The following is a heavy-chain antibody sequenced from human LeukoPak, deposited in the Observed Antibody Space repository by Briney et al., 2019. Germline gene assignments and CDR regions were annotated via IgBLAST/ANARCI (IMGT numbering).Heavy chain of an antibody. CDR2: VSSSRHYI. CDR1: GFTFSSYS. Sequence: GGSLRLSCAASGFTFSSYSMNWVRQAPGKGLEWVSSVSSSRHYIYYADSVKGRFTVSRENAKNSLYLQMDSLRAEDTAVYYCARAPPCSSTSCWARPFDYWGQGTLVTVSS. D-gene: IGHD2-2*01. V-gene: IGHV3-21*01. CDR3: ARAPPCSSTSCWARPFDY. J-gene: IGHJ4*02.